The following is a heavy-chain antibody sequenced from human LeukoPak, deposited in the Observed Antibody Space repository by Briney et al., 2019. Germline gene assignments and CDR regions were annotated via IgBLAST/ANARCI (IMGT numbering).Heavy chain of an antibody. J-gene: IGHJ4*02. Sequence: AMHWVRQAPGKGLEWVAVISYDGSNKYYADSVKGRFTISRDNSKNTLYLQMNSLRAEDTAVYYCARDKGYGDYLEAKDYWGQGTLVTVSS. CDR1: A. CDR3: ARDKGYGDYLEAKDY. D-gene: IGHD4-17*01. CDR2: ISYDGSNK. V-gene: IGHV3-30-3*01.